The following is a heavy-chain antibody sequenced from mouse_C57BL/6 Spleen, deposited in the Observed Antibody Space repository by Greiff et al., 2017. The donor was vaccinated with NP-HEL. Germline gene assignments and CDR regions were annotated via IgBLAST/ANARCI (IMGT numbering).Heavy chain of an antibody. J-gene: IGHJ4*01. V-gene: IGHV1-61*01. CDR2: IYPSDSET. CDR1: GYTFTSYW. D-gene: IGHD1-1*01. Sequence: QVQLQQPGAELVRPGSSVKLSCKASGYTFTSYWMDWVKQRPGQGLEWIGNIYPSDSETHYNQKFKDKATLTVDKSSSTAYMQLSSLTSEDSAVYDCASSYESYYYAMDYWGQGTSVTVSS. CDR3: ASSYESYYYAMDY.